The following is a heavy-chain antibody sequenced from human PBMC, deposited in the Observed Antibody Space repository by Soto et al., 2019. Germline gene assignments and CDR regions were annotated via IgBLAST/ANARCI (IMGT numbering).Heavy chain of an antibody. J-gene: IGHJ4*02. CDR2: IFSGDNT. V-gene: IGHV3-53*01. CDR3: XXXXXXXXXXSFXX. D-gene: IGHD3-16*01. CDR1: GFTISGNY. Sequence: EVQLVESGGGLIQPGGSLRLSCAASGFTISGNYITWVRQAXXXXLEWVSVIFSGDNTFYSDSVKGRFTISRDSSKNTVYLQMXXXXXXXXXXXXXXXXXXXXXXXSFXXXGQGTLLTVSS.